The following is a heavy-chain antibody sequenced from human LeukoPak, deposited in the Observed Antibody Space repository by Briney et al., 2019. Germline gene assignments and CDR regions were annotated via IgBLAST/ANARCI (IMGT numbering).Heavy chain of an antibody. D-gene: IGHD3-10*01. Sequence: GASVKVSCKASGYTFTSYGISWVRQAPGQGLEWMGWISAYNGNTNYAQKPQGRVTMTTDTSTSTAYMELRSLRSDDTAVYYCARAPMVRGVIPWFDPWGQGTLVTVSS. V-gene: IGHV1-18*01. CDR3: ARAPMVRGVIPWFDP. CDR2: ISAYNGNT. CDR1: GYTFTSYG. J-gene: IGHJ5*02.